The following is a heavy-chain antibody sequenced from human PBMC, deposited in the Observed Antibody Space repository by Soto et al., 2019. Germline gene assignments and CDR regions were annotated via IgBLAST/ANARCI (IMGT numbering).Heavy chain of an antibody. V-gene: IGHV1-46*03. CDR1: GYTFTSYY. Sequence: ASVKVSCKASGYTFTSYYMHWVRQAPGQGLEWMGIINPSGGSTSYAQKFQGRVTMTRDTSTSTVYMELSSLRSEDTAVYYCARSAQIVVVVAATGGWFDPWSQGTLVTVSS. CDR2: INPSGGST. CDR3: ARSAQIVVVVAATGGWFDP. D-gene: IGHD2-15*01. J-gene: IGHJ5*02.